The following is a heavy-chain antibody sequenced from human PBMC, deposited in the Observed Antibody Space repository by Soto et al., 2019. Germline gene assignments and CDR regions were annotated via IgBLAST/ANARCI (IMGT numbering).Heavy chain of an antibody. Sequence: SSETLSLTCAVYGGSFSGYYWSWIRQPPGKGLEWIGEINHSGSTNYNPSLKSRVTTSVDTSKNQFSLKLSSVTAADTAVYYCARGKRLSQLLSRPRYWFDPWGQGTLVTVSS. D-gene: IGHD2-2*01. J-gene: IGHJ5*02. CDR3: ARGKRLSQLLSRPRYWFDP. V-gene: IGHV4-34*01. CDR2: INHSGST. CDR1: GGSFSGYY.